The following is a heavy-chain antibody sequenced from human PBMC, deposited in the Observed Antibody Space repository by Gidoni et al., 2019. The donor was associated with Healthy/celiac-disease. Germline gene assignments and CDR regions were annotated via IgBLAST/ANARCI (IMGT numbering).Heavy chain of an antibody. CDR2: IIPIFGTA. CDR1: GGTFSSSA. V-gene: IGHV1-69*06. D-gene: IGHD6-19*01. J-gene: IGHJ2*01. Sequence: QVQLVQSGAEVKKPGSSVTVSCKASGGTFSSSAISWVRQAPGQGLEWMGGIIPIFGTANYAQKFQGRVTITADKSTSTAYMELSSLRSEDTAVYYCARDREVAVAGRGMWYFDLWGRGTLVTVSS. CDR3: ARDREVAVAGRGMWYFDL.